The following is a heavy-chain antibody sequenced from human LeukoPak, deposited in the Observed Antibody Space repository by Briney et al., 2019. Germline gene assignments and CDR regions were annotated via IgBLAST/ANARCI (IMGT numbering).Heavy chain of an antibody. J-gene: IGHJ3*02. Sequence: SETLSLTCTVSGGSIGSYYWSWIRQPPGKGLEWIGRIYYSGSTNYNPSLKSRVTISVDTSKNQFSLNLRSVTAADTAVYYCARGILTGPIYAFDIWGQGTLVTVSS. CDR1: GGSIGSYY. CDR2: IYYSGST. V-gene: IGHV4-59*01. CDR3: ARGILTGPIYAFDI. D-gene: IGHD3-9*01.